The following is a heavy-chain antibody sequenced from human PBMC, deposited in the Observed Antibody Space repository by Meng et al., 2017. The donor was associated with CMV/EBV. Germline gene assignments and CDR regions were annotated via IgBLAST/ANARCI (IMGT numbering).Heavy chain of an antibody. CDR2: ITGTNDGATT. V-gene: IGHV3-15*01. D-gene: IGHD7-27*01. CDR1: GCSFPNAW. CDR3: TPVTGVGALV. J-gene: IGHJ4*02. Sequence: CAASGCSFPNAWLGWVRQAPGKGLEWLGRITGTNDGATTDYSAPVKGRFSISRADSEKMMFLQMNSLQIDDTAMYFCTPVTGVGALVGGQGTLVTVSS.